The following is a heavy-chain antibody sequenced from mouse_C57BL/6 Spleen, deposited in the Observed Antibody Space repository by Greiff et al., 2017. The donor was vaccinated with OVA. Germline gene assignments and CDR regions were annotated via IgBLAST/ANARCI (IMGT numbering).Heavy chain of an antibody. V-gene: IGHV1-50*01. CDR1: GYTFTSYW. J-gene: IGHJ1*03. CDR3: ARKGSYYTYWYFDV. D-gene: IGHD2-12*01. CDR2: IDPSDSYT. Sequence: QVQLQQPGAELVKPGASVKLSCKASGYTFTSYWMQWVKQRPGQGLEWIGEIDPSDSYTNYNQKFKGKATLTVDTSSSTAYMQLSSLTSEDSAVYYCARKGSYYTYWYFDVWGTGTTVTVSS.